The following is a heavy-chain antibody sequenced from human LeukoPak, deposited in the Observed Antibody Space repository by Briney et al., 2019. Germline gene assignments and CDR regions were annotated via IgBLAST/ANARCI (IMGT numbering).Heavy chain of an antibody. Sequence: ASVKVSCKASGYTFTGYYMHWVRQAPGQGLEWMGWINPNSGGTSYAQKFQGRVTMTRDTSISTAYMELSRLRSDDTAVYYCATFNERRTVDYWGQGTLVTVSS. CDR1: GYTFTGYY. CDR2: INPNSGGT. J-gene: IGHJ4*02. CDR3: ATFNERRTVDY. V-gene: IGHV1-2*02. D-gene: IGHD1-1*01.